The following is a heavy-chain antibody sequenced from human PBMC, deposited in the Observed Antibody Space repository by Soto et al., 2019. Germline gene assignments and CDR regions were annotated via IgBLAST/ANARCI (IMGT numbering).Heavy chain of an antibody. CDR3: ARPAAGSNWFDP. CDR2: IYYSGST. D-gene: IGHD6-19*01. V-gene: IGHV4-39*01. Sequence: QLQLQESGPGLVKPSETLSLTCTVSGGSISSSSYYWGWIRQPPGKGLEWIGSIYYSGSTYYNPSLKSRVTISVDTSKNQFSLKLSSVTAADTAVYYCARPAAGSNWFDPWGQGTLVTVSS. J-gene: IGHJ5*02. CDR1: GGSISSSSYY.